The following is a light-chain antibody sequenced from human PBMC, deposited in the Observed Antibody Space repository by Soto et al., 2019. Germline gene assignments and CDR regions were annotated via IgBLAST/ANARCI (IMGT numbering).Light chain of an antibody. CDR2: GAS. CDR1: QSVSSN. J-gene: IGKJ1*01. CDR3: QQYNNGWT. V-gene: IGKV3-15*01. Sequence: EIVMTQSPATLSVSPGERATLSCRASQSVSSNLVWYQQKPGKAPRLLIYGASTRATGIPARFSGSGSGTEFTLTISSLQSEDFAVYYCQQYNNGWTFGQGTKVEIK.